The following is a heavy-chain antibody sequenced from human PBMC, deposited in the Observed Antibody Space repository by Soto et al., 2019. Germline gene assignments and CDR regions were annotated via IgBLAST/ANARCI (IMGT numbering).Heavy chain of an antibody. CDR1: GGSISSYY. CDR2: IYYSGST. D-gene: IGHD1-1*01. Sequence: QVQLQESGPGLVKPSETLSLTCTVSGGSISSYYWSWIRQPPGKGLEWIGYIYYSGSTNYNPSLKRSVIISVGTPKTQLSPRLTSVPAGPTVGYYLTTRHRNSFAYWGAGTLGNVSA. J-gene: IGHJ4*02. V-gene: IGHV4-59*08. CDR3: TTRHRNSFAY.